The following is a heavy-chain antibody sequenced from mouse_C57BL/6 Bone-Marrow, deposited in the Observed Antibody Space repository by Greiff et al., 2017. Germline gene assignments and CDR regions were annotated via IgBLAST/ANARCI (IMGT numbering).Heavy chain of an antibody. V-gene: IGHV1-7*01. J-gene: IGHJ4*01. CDR2: INPSRGST. CDR3: ARQLSLRYYAMDY. CDR1: GYTFTSYW. Sequence: QVHVKQSGAELAKPGASVKLSCKASGYTFTSYWMHWVKQRPGQGLEWIGYINPSRGSTKYNQKFKDKATFTADKSSSTAYMQLSSLTSEDSAVYYCARQLSLRYYAMDYWGQGTSVTVSS. D-gene: IGHD3-2*02.